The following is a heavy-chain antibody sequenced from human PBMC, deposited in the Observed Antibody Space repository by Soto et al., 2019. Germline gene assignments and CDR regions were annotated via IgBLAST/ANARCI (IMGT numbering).Heavy chain of an antibody. J-gene: IGHJ5*01. V-gene: IGHV1-3*01. CDR2: INVGNGKT. CDR1: GYTFPGYA. CDR3: VKTTLYYSSGYYSVGYNWFDS. D-gene: IGHD3-22*01. Sequence: SVKVSCKASGYTFPGYAMHWVRPAPGQRRERMGWINVGNGKTKYSQKLHGRVTHTRDTSASTAYMELSSQRSEDTAVYFFVKTTLYYSSGYYSVGYNWFDSWGQGTLVTVSS.